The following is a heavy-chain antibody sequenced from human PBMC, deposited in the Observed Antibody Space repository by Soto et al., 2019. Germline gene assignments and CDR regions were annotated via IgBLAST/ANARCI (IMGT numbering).Heavy chain of an antibody. Sequence: PSETLSLTCTVSGGSISSGGYYWSWFRQHPGKGLEWIGYIYYSVSTYYNPSLKSRVTISVDTSKNQFSLKVTSVTAADTAVYWWARDSRLVQIPSSNRYYYPGMDVWGQGTPVTVSS. CDR2: IYYSVST. CDR3: ARDSRLVQIPSSNRYYYPGMDV. D-gene: IGHD2-2*01. CDR1: GGSISSGGYY. V-gene: IGHV4-31*03. J-gene: IGHJ6*02.